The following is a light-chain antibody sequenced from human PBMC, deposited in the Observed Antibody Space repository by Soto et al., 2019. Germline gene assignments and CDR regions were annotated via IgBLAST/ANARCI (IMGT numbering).Light chain of an antibody. CDR1: SSDVGYYNY. V-gene: IGLV2-14*01. CDR3: SSYTTSSTPYV. CDR2: EVS. J-gene: IGLJ1*01. Sequence: QPVLTQPASVSGSPGQSITVSCTGTSSDVGYYNYVSWYQHHPGKAPKLMIYEVSNRPSGVSNRFSASKSGSTAFLTISGLQAEDEADYYCSSYTTSSTPYVFGTGTKLTVL.